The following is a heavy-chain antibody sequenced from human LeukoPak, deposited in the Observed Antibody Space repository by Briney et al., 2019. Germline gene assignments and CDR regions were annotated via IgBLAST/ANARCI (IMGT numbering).Heavy chain of an antibody. Sequence: GGSLRLACAVSGFTVSSNYMSCVRQAPGKGLEWVSVIYSGGSTYYADSVKGRFTISRDNSKNTLYLQMNSLRAEDTAVYYCASTTPTYYYGMDVWGQGTTVTVSS. J-gene: IGHJ6*02. CDR1: GFTVSSNY. CDR3: ASTTPTYYYGMDV. D-gene: IGHD4-17*01. V-gene: IGHV3-53*01. CDR2: IYSGGST.